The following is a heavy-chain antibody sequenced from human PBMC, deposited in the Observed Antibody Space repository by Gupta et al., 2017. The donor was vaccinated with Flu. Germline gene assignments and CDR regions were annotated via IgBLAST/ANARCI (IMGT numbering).Heavy chain of an antibody. CDR1: W. J-gene: IGHJ4*02. D-gene: IGHD5-18*01. CDR2: IRQDSRER. CDR3: ARAPVDTAVGVDH. Sequence: WMNWVRQAPGKGLEWVANIRQDSRERWYVDSVKGRFTIFRDNAKNSLFLEMNSLRVDDTAVYYCARAPVDTAVGVDHWGQGTLVTVSS. V-gene: IGHV3-7*01.